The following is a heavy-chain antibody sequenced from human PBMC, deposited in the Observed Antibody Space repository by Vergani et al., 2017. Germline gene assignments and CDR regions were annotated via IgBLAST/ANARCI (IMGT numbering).Heavy chain of an antibody. CDR3: TRHIAVAGTSSSDY. D-gene: IGHD6-19*01. V-gene: IGHV3-73*02. CDR1: GFTFSGSA. Sequence: EVQLVESGGGLVQPGGSLKLSCAASGFTFSGSAMHWVRQASGKGLEWVGRIRSKANSYATAYAASVKGRFTISRDDSKNTADLQMNSLKTEDTAVYYCTRHIAVAGTSSSDYWGQGTLVTVSS. J-gene: IGHJ4*02. CDR2: IRSKANSYAT.